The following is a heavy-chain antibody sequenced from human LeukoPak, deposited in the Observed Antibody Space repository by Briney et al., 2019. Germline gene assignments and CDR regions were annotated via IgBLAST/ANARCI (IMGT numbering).Heavy chain of an antibody. V-gene: IGHV3-9*01. CDR1: GFTFDDYA. CDR2: ISWNSGSI. CDR3: AKGGGAPILIDFDY. J-gene: IGHJ4*02. D-gene: IGHD1-26*01. Sequence: GGSLRLSCAASGFTFDDYAMHWVRQAPGKGLEWVSGISWNSGSIGYADSVKGRFTISRDNAKNSLYLQMNSLRAEDTALYYCAKGGGAPILIDFDYWGREPWSPSPQ.